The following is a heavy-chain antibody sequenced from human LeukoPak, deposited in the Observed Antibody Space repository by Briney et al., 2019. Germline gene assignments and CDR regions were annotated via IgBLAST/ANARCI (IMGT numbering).Heavy chain of an antibody. CDR2: LSGSGGST. CDR1: GLTFSSYG. J-gene: IGHJ4*02. Sequence: GGSLRLSWAAAGLTFSSYGISWGSQEAREGREWVSALSGSGGSTYYADSVKGRFTISRDNSKHTLYLQMNSLRAEDTAVYYCAKASGLIAVAAYWGQGTLVTVSS. V-gene: IGHV3-23*01. CDR3: AKASGLIAVAAY. D-gene: IGHD6-19*01.